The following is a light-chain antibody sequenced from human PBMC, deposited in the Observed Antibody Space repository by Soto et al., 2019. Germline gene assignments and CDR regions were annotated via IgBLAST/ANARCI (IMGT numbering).Light chain of an antibody. Sequence: VVMTQSPVTLSVSPGEGATLSCRASQDVGSNLAWYQQKPGQAPRLLIYGASTRATGIPARFSGSGSGTEFTLTISSLQSEDFAVYYCQQYNNWPRTFGQGTKVDI. V-gene: IGKV3-15*01. J-gene: IGKJ1*01. CDR1: QDVGSN. CDR3: QQYNNWPRT. CDR2: GAS.